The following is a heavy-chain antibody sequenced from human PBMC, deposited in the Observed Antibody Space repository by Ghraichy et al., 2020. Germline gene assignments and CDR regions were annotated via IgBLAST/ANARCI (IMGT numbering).Heavy chain of an antibody. CDR1: GASLTSSAFY. Sequence: SETLSLTCSVSGASLTSSAFYWTWIRQRPGQGLEWIGNIYTSGSTPYNPSLKSRVTMSVDTSKNQFSLNLASVTVADTAVYFCGRGLDYGGNMVDYWGPGTLVTVS. J-gene: IGHJ4*02. V-gene: IGHV4-31*02. D-gene: IGHD4-23*01. CDR3: GRGLDYGGNMVDY. CDR2: IYTSGST.